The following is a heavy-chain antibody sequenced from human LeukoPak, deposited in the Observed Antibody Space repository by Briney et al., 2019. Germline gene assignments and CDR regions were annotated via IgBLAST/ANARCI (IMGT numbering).Heavy chain of an antibody. CDR2: IIPILGIA. CDR3: ARDAYCSGGSCYGNNWFDP. D-gene: IGHD2-15*01. CDR1: GGTFSSYT. V-gene: IGHV1-69*04. J-gene: IGHJ5*02. Sequence: ASVKVSCKASGGTFSSYTISWVRQAPGQGLEWMGRIIPILGIANYAQKFQGRVTITADKSTSTAYMEPSSLRSEDTAVYYCARDAYCSGGSCYGNNWFDPWGQGTLVTVSS.